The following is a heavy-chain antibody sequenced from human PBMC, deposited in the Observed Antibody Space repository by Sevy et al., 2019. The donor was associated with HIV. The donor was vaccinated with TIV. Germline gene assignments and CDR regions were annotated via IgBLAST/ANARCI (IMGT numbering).Heavy chain of an antibody. CDR3: AKGTPIATPPGYFDF. D-gene: IGHD6-6*01. J-gene: IGHJ4*02. CDR2: ISYDGSNK. V-gene: IGHV3-30*18. CDR1: GFPFTTYG. Sequence: GGSLRLSCAASGFPFTTYGMHWVRQAPGKGLEWVAIISYDGSNKYYAYSVKGRFTISRDNTNNTLFLQMNSLRAEDTAVYYCAKGTPIATPPGYFDFWGQGALVTVSS.